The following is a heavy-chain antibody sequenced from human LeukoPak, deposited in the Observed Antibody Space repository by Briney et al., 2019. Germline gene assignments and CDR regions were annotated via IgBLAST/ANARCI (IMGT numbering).Heavy chain of an antibody. Sequence: SETLSLTCTVSGGSIRNDYWSWIRQPPGKGLEYIGYIHYSGNTNYNPSLKSRVTISVDTSKNQFSLKLSSVTAADTAVYYCARGAPTVMDYWGQGTLVTVSS. D-gene: IGHD4-17*01. V-gene: IGHV4-59*01. J-gene: IGHJ4*02. CDR3: ARGAPTVMDY. CDR1: GGSIRNDY. CDR2: IHYSGNT.